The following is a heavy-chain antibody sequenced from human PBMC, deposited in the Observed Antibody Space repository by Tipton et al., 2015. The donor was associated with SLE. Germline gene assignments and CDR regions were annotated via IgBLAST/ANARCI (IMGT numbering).Heavy chain of an antibody. CDR1: GGSISSGGYY. J-gene: IGHJ3*02. CDR3: ASKDGYNSPVAFDI. V-gene: IGHV4-31*03. Sequence: TLSLTCTVSGGSISSGGYYWSWIRQHPGKGLEWIGYIYYSGRTYYNPSLKIRVTISEETSKNQFSLKLSSVTAADTAVYYCASKDGYNSPVAFDIWGQGTMVTVSS. CDR2: IYYSGRT. D-gene: IGHD5-24*01.